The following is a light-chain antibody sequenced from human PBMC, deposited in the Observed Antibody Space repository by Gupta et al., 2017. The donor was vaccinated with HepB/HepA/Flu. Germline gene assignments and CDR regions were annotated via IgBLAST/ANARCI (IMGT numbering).Light chain of an antibody. J-gene: IGKJ1*01. Sequence: DIQMTQSPSSLSASVGDRVTITCRASQSISSYLNWFQQKPGIAPKLLIYAASNLQSGVPSRFSGSGSGTNFTLTISSLQPEDFATYYCQQSDSTPQTFGQGTKVEIK. V-gene: IGKV1-39*01. CDR3: QQSDSTPQT. CDR1: QSISSY. CDR2: AAS.